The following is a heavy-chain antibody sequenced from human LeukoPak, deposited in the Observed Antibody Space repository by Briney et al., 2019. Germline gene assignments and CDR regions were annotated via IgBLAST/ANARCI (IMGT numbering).Heavy chain of an antibody. CDR3: ARDQVGATPPYYYYYYMDV. CDR1: GFSFSSYA. V-gene: IGHV3-21*01. J-gene: IGHJ6*03. CDR2: ISSSSSYI. Sequence: GGSLRLSCATSGFSFSSYAMNWVRQAPGEGLEWVSSISSSSSYIYYADSVKGRFTISRDNAKNSLYLQMNSLRAEDTAVYYCARDQVGATPPYYYYYYMDVWGKGTTVTVSS. D-gene: IGHD1-26*01.